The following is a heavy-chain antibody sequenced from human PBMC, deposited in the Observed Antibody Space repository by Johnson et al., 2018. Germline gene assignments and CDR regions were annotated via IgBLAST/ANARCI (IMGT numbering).Heavy chain of an antibody. V-gene: IGHV3-48*02. J-gene: IGHJ6*02. CDR1: GFTFSSYS. D-gene: IGHD3-3*01. CDR3: ARGSVAYRFLGYYGMDV. Sequence: EVQLVETGGGLVQPGGSLRLSCAASGFTFSSYSMNWVRQAPGKGLEWVSYISSSSSTIYYADSVKGRFTISRDNAKNSRYLQMNSLRDEDTAVYYCARGSVAYRFLGYYGMDVWGQGTTVTVSS. CDR2: ISSSSSTI.